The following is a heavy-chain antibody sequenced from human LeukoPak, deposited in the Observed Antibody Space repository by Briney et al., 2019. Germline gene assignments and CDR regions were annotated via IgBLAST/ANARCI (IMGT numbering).Heavy chain of an antibody. CDR2: IYYSGST. D-gene: IGHD6-6*01. Sequence: PSETLSLTCTVSGGSISSSSYYWGWIRQPPGKGLEWIGSIYYSGSTYYNPSLKSRVTISVDTSKNQFSLKLSSVTAADTVVYYCARRDAGSSSPFDYWGQGTLVTVSS. J-gene: IGHJ4*02. CDR3: ARRDAGSSSPFDY. V-gene: IGHV4-39*01. CDR1: GGSISSSSYY.